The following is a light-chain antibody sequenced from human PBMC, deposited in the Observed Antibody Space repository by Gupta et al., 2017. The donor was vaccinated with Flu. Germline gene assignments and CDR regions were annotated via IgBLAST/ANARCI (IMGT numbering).Light chain of an antibody. J-gene: IGKJ1*01. Sequence: ALLSVSPGERATLSCRASQSVSSNLAWYQQKPGQAPRLLIYGASTRATGIPARFSGSGSGTEFTLTISSRQSEDFAVYYCQQYNNWPPRTFGQGTKVEIK. CDR1: QSVSSN. CDR3: QQYNNWPPRT. V-gene: IGKV3-15*01. CDR2: GAS.